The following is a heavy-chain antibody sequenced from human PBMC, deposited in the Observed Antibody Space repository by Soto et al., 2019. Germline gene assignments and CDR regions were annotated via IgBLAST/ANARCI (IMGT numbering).Heavy chain of an antibody. CDR3: ARGNYYDTSGYYYYYYGMDV. D-gene: IGHD3-22*01. CDR2: INHSGST. J-gene: IGHJ6*02. Sequence: XATLSLTCAVYGGSFSGYYWSWIRQPPGKGLEWIGEINHSGSTNYNPSLKSRVTISVDTSKNQFSLKLSSVTAADTAVYYCARGNYYDTSGYYYYYYGMDVWGQGTTVTVSS. CDR1: GGSFSGYY. V-gene: IGHV4-34*01.